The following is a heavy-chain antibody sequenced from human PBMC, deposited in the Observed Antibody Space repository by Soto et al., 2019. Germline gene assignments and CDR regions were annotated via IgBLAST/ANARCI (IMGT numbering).Heavy chain of an antibody. D-gene: IGHD3-16*01. J-gene: IGHJ5*02. Sequence: QVQLVQSGAEIRKPGASVRVSCKASGYTFTNYDVNWVRQVPGQGLAWMGWLNPGSGDTGYAQRFQGRVTMTRNTSIGTAYMELSSLRSGDTAIYYCARMASFGTLNWFDPWGQGTLVTVSS. CDR1: GYTFTNYD. CDR3: ARMASFGTLNWFDP. V-gene: IGHV1-8*01. CDR2: LNPGSGDT.